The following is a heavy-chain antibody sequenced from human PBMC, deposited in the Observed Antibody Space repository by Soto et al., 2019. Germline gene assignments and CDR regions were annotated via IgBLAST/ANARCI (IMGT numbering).Heavy chain of an antibody. CDR2: IIPTLGTA. V-gene: IGHV1-69*06. Sequence: QVQLVQSGAEVKKPGSSVKVSCKASGGTFTGYAISWVRQAPGQGLEWMGGIIPTLGTANYAQKFQGRVTITADKSASTTYMDLSSLRSDDTAVYYCARDPDPTELVWFGDSDHWGQGTLVTVSS. J-gene: IGHJ4*02. CDR1: GGTFTGYA. D-gene: IGHD3-10*01. CDR3: ARDPDPTELVWFGDSDH.